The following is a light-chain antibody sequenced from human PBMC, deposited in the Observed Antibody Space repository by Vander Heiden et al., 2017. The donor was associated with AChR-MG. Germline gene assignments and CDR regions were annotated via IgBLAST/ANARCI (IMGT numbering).Light chain of an antibody. J-gene: IGKJ5*01. V-gene: IGKV1-39*01. CDR2: DAS. Sequence: DSQMTQAPSSLAASVGDRVTITCRASQSISSYLNWYQQKPGKAPKLLIYDASSMQSSVPSRCSGSGCGTDFTHTISSRQPEDFAAYYYQQSYSTPPITFGQGTQLEIK. CDR3: QQSYSTPPIT. CDR1: QSISSY.